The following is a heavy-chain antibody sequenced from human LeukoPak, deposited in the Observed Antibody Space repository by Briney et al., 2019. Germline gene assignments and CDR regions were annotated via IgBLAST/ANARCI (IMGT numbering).Heavy chain of an antibody. CDR1: LGSIRNSN. CDR3: ASQRVLGGSCHFDY. J-gene: IGHJ4*02. CDR2: IYYSEST. Sequence: SETLSLTCTVSLGSIRNSNWSWSRQPPGKGLEWIGYIYYSESTNNNFSLKSRVTISLATSRNQFSLKLSSVTAADTAVYYCASQRVLGGSCHFDYWYQGTLVTVSS. D-gene: IGHD6-13*01. V-gene: IGHV4-59*08.